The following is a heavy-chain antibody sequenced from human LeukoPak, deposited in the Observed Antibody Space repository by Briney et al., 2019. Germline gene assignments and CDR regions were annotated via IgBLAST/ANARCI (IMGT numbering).Heavy chain of an antibody. J-gene: IGHJ5*02. V-gene: IGHV3-74*01. CDR3: AKSDWFDP. Sequence: PGASLRLSCAASGFTFSIYSMHWVRQAPGKGLVWVSRIKSDGSSTSYADSVKGRFTISRDNAKNTLYLQMDSLRVEDTAVYYCAKSDWFDPWGQGALVTGSS. CDR1: GFTFSIYS. CDR2: IKSDGSST.